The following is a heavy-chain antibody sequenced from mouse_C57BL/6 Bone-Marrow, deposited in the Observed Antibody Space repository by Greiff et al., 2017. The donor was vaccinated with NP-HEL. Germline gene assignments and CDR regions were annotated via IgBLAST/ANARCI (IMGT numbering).Heavy chain of an antibody. D-gene: IGHD2-3*01. J-gene: IGHJ3*01. CDR3: ARREIYDGYAWFAY. Sequence: VQLQQSGAELVRPGTSVKVSCKASGYAFTNYLIEWVKQRPGQGLEWIGVINPGSGGTNYNEKFKGKATLTADKSSSTAYMQLSSLTSEDSAVYFCARREIYDGYAWFAYWGQGTLVTVSA. V-gene: IGHV1-54*01. CDR1: GYAFTNYL. CDR2: INPGSGGT.